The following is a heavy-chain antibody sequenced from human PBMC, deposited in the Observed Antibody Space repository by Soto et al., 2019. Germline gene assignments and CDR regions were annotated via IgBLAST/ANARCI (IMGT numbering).Heavy chain of an antibody. CDR3: ARANGAFDI. CDR1: GYTFTNYD. J-gene: IGHJ3*02. CDR2: MNLGNGNT. V-gene: IGHV1-3*01. D-gene: IGHD2-8*01. Sequence: GASVKVSCKASGYTFTNYDINWVRQATGQGLEWMGWMNLGNGNTKYSQKFQGRVTITRDTSTSTAYMELSSLRSEDTAMYYCARANGAFDIWGQGTMVTVPS.